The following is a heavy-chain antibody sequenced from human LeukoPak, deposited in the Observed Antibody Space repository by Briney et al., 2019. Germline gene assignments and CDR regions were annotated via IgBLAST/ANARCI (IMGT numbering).Heavy chain of an antibody. CDR2: ITWDGDTT. V-gene: IGHV3-43*01. Sequence: PGGSLRLSCAASGFTFSNYGVHWVRQAPGKGLEWVSLITWDGDTTYYADSVKGRFTISKDNSKNSLYLQMDSLTTEDTALYYCAKEQSAYTGNDPLDFWGQGTLVTVSS. CDR1: GFTFSNYG. J-gene: IGHJ4*02. CDR3: AKEQSAYTGNDPLDF. D-gene: IGHD4-23*01.